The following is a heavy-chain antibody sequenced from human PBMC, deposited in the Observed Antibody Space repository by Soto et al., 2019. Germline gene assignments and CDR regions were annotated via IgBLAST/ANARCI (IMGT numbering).Heavy chain of an antibody. CDR2: SHYSGSA. CDR3: ARTATWLDP. Sequence: QLQLQESGPGLVKASDTLSLTCTVSGGSISSSNYHWGWIRQPPGKGLEWIGNSHYSGSAYYNPSRKSGVTLSVDTSRNQVCLKPSSVTAAATAVYNCARTATWLDPWDQGTLGTVSS. V-gene: IGHV4-39*01. J-gene: IGHJ5*02. CDR1: GGSISSSNYH.